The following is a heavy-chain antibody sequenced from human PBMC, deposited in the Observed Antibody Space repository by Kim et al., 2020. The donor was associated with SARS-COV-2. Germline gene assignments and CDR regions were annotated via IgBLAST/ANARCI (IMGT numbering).Heavy chain of an antibody. CDR1: GGSISSSSYY. D-gene: IGHD3-16*01. Sequence: SETLSLTCTVSGGSISSSSYYWGWIRQPPGKGLEWIGSFYYSGTTYYNPSLKSRVTIAVDTSKNQFSQQLTSVTAADTAVYYCARRGGRKERSDWFDPRGRGTLVTVSS. CDR3: ARRGGRKERSDWFDP. V-gene: IGHV4-39*01. CDR2: FYYSGTT. J-gene: IGHJ5*02.